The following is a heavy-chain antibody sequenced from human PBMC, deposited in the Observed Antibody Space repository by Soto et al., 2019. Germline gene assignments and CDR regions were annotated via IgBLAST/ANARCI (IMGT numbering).Heavy chain of an antibody. V-gene: IGHV1-69*13. CDR2: IIPIFGTA. D-gene: IGHD2-2*01. CDR1: GRTFSIYA. CDR3: ARAYCSSTSCYHYGMDF. Sequence: SVKVSCKASGRTFSIYAISWVRQAPGQGLEWMGGIIPIFGTATYAQKFQGRVTITAYESTSTAYMELRRLRSEDTAGYYGARAYCSSTSCYHYGMDFWGQGTTVTVSS. J-gene: IGHJ6*02.